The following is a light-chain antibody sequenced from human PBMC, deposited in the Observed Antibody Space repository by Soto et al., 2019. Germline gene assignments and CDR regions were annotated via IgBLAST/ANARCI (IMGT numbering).Light chain of an antibody. CDR1: QSVSSSY. Sequence: EIVLTQSPGTLSLSPGERATLSCRASQSVSSSYLAWYQQKPGQAPRLLFYGASSMATGIPDRFSGSGSGTDFTLIISRLEPQDFAVYYCQQYGSSPFTFGPGTKVDIK. CDR3: QQYGSSPFT. CDR2: GAS. J-gene: IGKJ3*01. V-gene: IGKV3-20*01.